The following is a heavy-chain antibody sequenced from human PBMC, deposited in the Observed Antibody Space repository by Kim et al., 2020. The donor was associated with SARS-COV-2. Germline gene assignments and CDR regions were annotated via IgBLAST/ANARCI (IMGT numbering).Heavy chain of an antibody. CDR2: IYYSGST. CDR3: ARVSGSRFDFDY. V-gene: IGHV4-59*01. Sequence: SETLSLTCTVSGGSISSYYWSWIRQPPGKGLEWIGYIYYSGSTNYNPSLKSRVTISVDTSKNQFSLKLSSVTAADTAVYYCARVSGSRFDFDYWGQGTLVTVSS. J-gene: IGHJ4*02. CDR1: GGSISSYY. D-gene: IGHD2-15*01.